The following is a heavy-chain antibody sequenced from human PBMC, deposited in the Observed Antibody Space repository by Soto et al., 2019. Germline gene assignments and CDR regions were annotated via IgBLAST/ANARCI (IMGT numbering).Heavy chain of an antibody. J-gene: IGHJ6*03. Sequence: SETLSLTCTVSGGSISSYYWSWLRQPPGKGLEWIGYIYYSGSTNYNPSLKSRVTISVDTSKNQFSLKLSSVTAADTAVYYCARSGTPPEWLVYYMDVWGKGTTVTVSS. CDR3: ARSGTPPEWLVYYMDV. D-gene: IGHD3-3*01. CDR2: IYYSGST. V-gene: IGHV4-59*01. CDR1: GGSISSYY.